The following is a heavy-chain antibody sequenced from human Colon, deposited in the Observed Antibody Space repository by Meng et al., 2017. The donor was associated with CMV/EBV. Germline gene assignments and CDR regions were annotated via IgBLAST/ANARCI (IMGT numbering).Heavy chain of an antibody. V-gene: IGHV1-18*01. CDR1: GYTFVDYD. CDR2: ISPHSGNT. J-gene: IGHJ4*02. D-gene: IGHD2/OR15-2a*01. CDR3: ARESSRGGGGIYYFDF. Sequence: ASVKVSCKTSGYTFVDYDLNWVRQAPGQGLEWMGWISPHSGNTKYVQKFQGRVTMTTDTSTSTAYMELRSLRSDDTAVYYCARESSRGGGGIYYFDFWGQGTLVTVSS.